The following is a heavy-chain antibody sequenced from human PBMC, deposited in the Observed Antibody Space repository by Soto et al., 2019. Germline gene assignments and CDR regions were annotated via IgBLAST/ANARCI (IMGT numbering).Heavy chain of an antibody. CDR2: IDTSGTT. CDR1: GGSISSYY. Sequence: SETLTLTCTVSGGSISSYYCSWIRQAPGKGLEWIGRIDTSGTTNYNPSRRSRVTMSVDASKNQFSLNLSSVTAADTAVYFCARGPRGYVYYHGMDVWGQGTTVTVSS. J-gene: IGHJ6*02. CDR3: ARGPRGYVYYHGMDV. D-gene: IGHD3-16*01. V-gene: IGHV4-4*07.